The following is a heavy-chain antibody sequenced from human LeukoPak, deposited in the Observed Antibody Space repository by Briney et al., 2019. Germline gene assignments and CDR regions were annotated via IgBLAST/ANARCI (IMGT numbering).Heavy chain of an antibody. CDR2: IYYSGST. CDR1: GGSISSYY. Sequence: SETLSLTCTVSGGSISSYYWSWIRQPPGKGLEWIGYIYYSGSTNYNPSLKSRVTISVDTSKNQFSLKLSSVTAADTAVYYCARGTHVLLWFGELSIHPGVFDYWGQGTLVTVSS. CDR3: ARGTHVLLWFGELSIHPGVFDY. V-gene: IGHV4-59*08. D-gene: IGHD3-10*01. J-gene: IGHJ4*02.